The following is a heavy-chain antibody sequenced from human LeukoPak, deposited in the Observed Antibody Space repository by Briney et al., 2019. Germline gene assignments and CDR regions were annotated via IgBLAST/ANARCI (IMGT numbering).Heavy chain of an antibody. V-gene: IGHV3-30*02. D-gene: IGHD6-19*01. CDR1: GFTFSSYG. J-gene: IGHJ4*02. CDR3: AKDLTVGYSSGFSFSY. Sequence: PGGSLRLSCAASGFTFSSYGMHWLRPAPGKGLAWVAFIRYDGSNKYFADSVKGRFTISRDNSKDPLYLQMTSLRSEDTAVYYCAKDLTVGYSSGFSFSYWGQGTLVTVSA. CDR2: IRYDGSNK.